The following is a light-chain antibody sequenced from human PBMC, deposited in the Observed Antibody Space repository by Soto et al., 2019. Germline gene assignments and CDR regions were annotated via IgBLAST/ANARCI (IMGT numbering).Light chain of an antibody. CDR3: SSYTSSSTRV. J-gene: IGLJ3*02. CDR2: EVS. Sequence: QSALTQPASVSGSPGQSITISCTGTSSDVGGYNYVSWYQQHPGKAPKLMIYEVSNRPSGVSNRFSGYKSGNTASLTISGLQAEDEADYYCSSYTSSSTRVFGGGTKLPVL. V-gene: IGLV2-14*01. CDR1: SSDVGGYNY.